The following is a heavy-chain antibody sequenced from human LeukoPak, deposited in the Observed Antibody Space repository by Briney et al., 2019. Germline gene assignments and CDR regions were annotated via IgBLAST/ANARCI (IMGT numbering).Heavy chain of an antibody. J-gene: IGHJ4*02. CDR2: LSHSGDT. Sequence: PGGSLRLSCAASGFTLSSYDMHWVRQAKGEGLEWVSGLSHSGDTFYADSVKGRFTVSRDGAKNSFYLQMSSLRPGDTAIYYCARGRTGWRPAAGIDYWGQGTLVTVSS. CDR3: ARGRTGWRPAAGIDY. V-gene: IGHV3-13*01. D-gene: IGHD6-13*01. CDR1: GFTLSSYD.